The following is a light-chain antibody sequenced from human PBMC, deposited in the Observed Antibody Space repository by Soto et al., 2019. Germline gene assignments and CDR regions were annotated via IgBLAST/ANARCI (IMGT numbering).Light chain of an antibody. CDR3: SSYAGSNTVV. CDR1: TSHVGGYNY. J-gene: IGLJ2*01. CDR2: EVS. Sequence: QSALTQPPSASGSPGQSVTISCTGTTSHVGGYNYVSWYQQHPGKAPKLMIYEVSKRPSGVPDRFSGSKSGNTASLTVSGLQAEDEADYYCSSYAGSNTVVFGGRTNVTVL. V-gene: IGLV2-8*01.